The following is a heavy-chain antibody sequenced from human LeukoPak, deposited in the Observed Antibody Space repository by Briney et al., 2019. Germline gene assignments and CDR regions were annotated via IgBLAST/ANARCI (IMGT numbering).Heavy chain of an antibody. D-gene: IGHD3-10*01. CDR2: IKQDGSEK. V-gene: IGHV3-7*01. Sequence: PGGSLRLSCAASGFTFSSYWMSWVRQAPGKGLEWVANIKQDGSEKYYVDSVKGRFTISRDNAKNSLYLQMYSLRAEDTAVYYCARDKYYYGSGSPTHFDYWGQGTLVTVSS. CDR3: ARDKYYYGSGSPTHFDY. J-gene: IGHJ4*02. CDR1: GFTFSSYW.